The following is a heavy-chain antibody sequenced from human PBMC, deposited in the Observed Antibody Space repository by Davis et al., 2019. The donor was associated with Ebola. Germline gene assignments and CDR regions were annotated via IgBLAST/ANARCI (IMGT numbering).Heavy chain of an antibody. CDR1: GGSISSYY. CDR2: IYYSGST. J-gene: IGHJ5*02. CDR3: ARGGEVIYYDLKDWFDP. Sequence: PSETLSLTCTVSGGSISSYYWSWIRQPPGKGLEWIGYIYYSGSTNYNPSLKSRVTISVDTSKNQFSLKLSSVTAADTAVYYCARGGEVIYYDLKDWFDPWGQGTLVTVSS. D-gene: IGHD3-3*01. V-gene: IGHV4-59*01.